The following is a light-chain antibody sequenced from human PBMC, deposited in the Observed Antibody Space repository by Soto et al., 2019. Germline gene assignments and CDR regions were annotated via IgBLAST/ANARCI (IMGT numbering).Light chain of an antibody. CDR1: QTVLESSNNKDY. CDR2: WAS. CDR3: HQCYSRPRT. V-gene: IGKV4-1*01. J-gene: IGKJ1*01. Sequence: DIVMSQSPDSLAVSLGERATINCKSSQTVLESSNNKDYLSWYQQKPGQPPKLLIYWASTREFGVPDRFSGRGSGTDFTLTISSLQAEDVAIYYCHQCYSRPRTFGHGTKVEIK.